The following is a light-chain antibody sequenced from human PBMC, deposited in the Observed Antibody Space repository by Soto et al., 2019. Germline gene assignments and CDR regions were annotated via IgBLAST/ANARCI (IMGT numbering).Light chain of an antibody. CDR3: KSYGHSLSGYV. V-gene: IGLV1-40*01. Sequence: QSVLTQPPSVSGAPGQRVTISCTGSNSNIGAGYDVHWYQQLPGTAPKLLIYGNSNRPSGVPDRFSGSKSGTSASLTITGLQAEDEADYYCKSYGHSLSGYVFGTGTKVTVL. CDR2: GNS. J-gene: IGLJ1*01. CDR1: NSNIGAGYD.